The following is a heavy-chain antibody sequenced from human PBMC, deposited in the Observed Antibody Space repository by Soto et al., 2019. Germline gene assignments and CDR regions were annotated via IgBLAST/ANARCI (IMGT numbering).Heavy chain of an antibody. V-gene: IGHV1-8*01. CDR3: ARYCSGGICYSAFDI. J-gene: IGHJ3*02. CDR1: GYTFTSYD. Sequence: ASVKVSCKASGYTFTSYDINWVRQATGQGHEWMGWMNPNSGNTGYAQKFQGRVTMTRNTSISTAYMELSSLRSEDTAVYYCARYCSGGICYSAFDIWGQGTLVTGSS. CDR2: MNPNSGNT. D-gene: IGHD2-15*01.